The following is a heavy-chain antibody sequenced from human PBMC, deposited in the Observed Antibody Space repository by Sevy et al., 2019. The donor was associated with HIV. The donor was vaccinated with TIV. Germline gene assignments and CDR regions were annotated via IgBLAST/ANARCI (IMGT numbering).Heavy chain of an antibody. Sequence: ASVKVSSKASGGTFSSYAISWVRQAPGQGLEWMGGIIPIFGTANYALKFQGRVTITADESTSTAYMELSSLRSEDTAVYYCADHKIAADYYYYGMDVWGQGTTVTVSS. D-gene: IGHD6-13*01. CDR2: IIPIFGTA. CDR3: ADHKIAADYYYYGMDV. V-gene: IGHV1-69*13. J-gene: IGHJ6*02. CDR1: GGTFSSYA.